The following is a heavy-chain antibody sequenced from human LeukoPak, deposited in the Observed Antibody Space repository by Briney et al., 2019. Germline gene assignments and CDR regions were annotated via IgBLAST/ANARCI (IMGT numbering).Heavy chain of an antibody. V-gene: IGHV3-9*01. CDR1: GFTFDDYA. CDR2: ISWNSGSI. Sequence: PGGSLRLSCAASGFTFDDYAMHWVRQAPGKGLEWVSGISWNSGSIGYADSVKGRFTISRDNAKNSLYLQMNSLRTEDTALYYCANTVGVTAFLAYWGQGTLVTVSS. CDR3: ANTVGVTAFLAY. J-gene: IGHJ4*02. D-gene: IGHD2-21*02.